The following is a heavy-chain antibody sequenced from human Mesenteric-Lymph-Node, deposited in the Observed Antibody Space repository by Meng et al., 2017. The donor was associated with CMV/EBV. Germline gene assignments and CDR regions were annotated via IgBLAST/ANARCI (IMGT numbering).Heavy chain of an antibody. V-gene: IGHV4-34*01. J-gene: IGHJ6*02. CDR3: ARVYYYYGMDV. CDR2: INHSGST. Sequence: SETLSLTCAVYGGSFSGYYWSWIRQPPGKGLEWIGEINHSGSTNYNPSLKSRVTISVDTSKNQFSLKLGSVTAADTAVYYCARVYYYYGMDVWGQGTTVTVSS. CDR1: GGSFSGYY.